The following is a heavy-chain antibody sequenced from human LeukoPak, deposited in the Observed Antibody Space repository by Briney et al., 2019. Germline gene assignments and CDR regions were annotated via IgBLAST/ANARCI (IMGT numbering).Heavy chain of an antibody. V-gene: IGHV4-4*02. CDR3: AGLVGRYSSGLYYYYFDY. CDR1: GDSINSLNL. D-gene: IGHD3-22*01. Sequence: PSETLSLTCTVSGDSINSLNLWSRVRQPPGKGLEWIGEMYLSGTTHSNPSVKSRVTISIDKSKNQFFLNLSSVTAADTAVYYCAGLVGRYSSGLYYYYFDYWGQGTLVTVSS. J-gene: IGHJ4*02. CDR2: MYLSGTT.